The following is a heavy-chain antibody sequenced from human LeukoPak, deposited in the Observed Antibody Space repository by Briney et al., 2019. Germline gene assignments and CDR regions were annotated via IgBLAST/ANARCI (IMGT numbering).Heavy chain of an antibody. V-gene: IGHV3-74*01. J-gene: IGHJ3*02. Sequence: GGSLRLSCEASAFTFNNYWMHWVRQAPGKGLVWGSRIKGGGSSTNYADSVKGRFTISRDNSKNTLYLQMNSLRAEDTAVYYCARASLAGWYEAFDIWGQGTMVTVSS. D-gene: IGHD2-15*01. CDR2: IKGGGSST. CDR3: ARASLAGWYEAFDI. CDR1: AFTFNNYW.